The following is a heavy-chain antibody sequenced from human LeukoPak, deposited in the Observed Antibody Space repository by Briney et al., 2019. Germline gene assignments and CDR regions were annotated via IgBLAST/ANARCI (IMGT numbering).Heavy chain of an antibody. CDR2: ISGSGGST. CDR1: GFTFSSYA. D-gene: IGHD7-27*01. J-gene: IGHJ6*02. Sequence: GGSLRLSCAASGFTFSSYAMSWVRQAPGKGLEWVSAISGSGGSTYYADSVKGRFTISRDNSKNTLYLQMNSLRAEDTAVYYCAKSELGIDHYYGMDVWGQGTTVTVSS. CDR3: AKSELGIDHYYGMDV. V-gene: IGHV3-23*01.